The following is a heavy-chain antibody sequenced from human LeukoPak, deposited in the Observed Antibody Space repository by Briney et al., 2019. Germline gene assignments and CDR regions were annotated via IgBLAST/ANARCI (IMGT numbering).Heavy chain of an antibody. CDR2: INPNSGGT. CDR3: AKLRDYYDSSGSFDY. Sequence: ASVKVSCKASGYTFTSYYMHWVRQAPGQGLEWMGWINPNSGGTNFAQKFQGRVTMTRDTSISTAYMELSRLRSDDTAVYYCAKLRDYYDSSGSFDYWGQGTLVTVSS. V-gene: IGHV1-2*02. D-gene: IGHD3-22*01. J-gene: IGHJ4*02. CDR1: GYTFTSYY.